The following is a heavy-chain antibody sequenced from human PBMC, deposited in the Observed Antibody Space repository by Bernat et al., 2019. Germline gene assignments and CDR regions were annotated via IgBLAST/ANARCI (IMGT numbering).Heavy chain of an antibody. J-gene: IGHJ4*02. CDR3: ARDVSEKYSLEY. D-gene: IGHD2/OR15-2a*01. V-gene: IGHV3-30-3*01. Sequence: QVQLVESGGGVVQPGRSLRLSCAASGFTFGSYAMHWVRQAPGKGLDCVTSISYDGATKYYIESVKGRFTISRDNSKNTLYLQMNSLRPEDTAVYYCARDVSEKYSLEYWGQGTLVTVSS. CDR1: GFTFGSYA. CDR2: ISYDGATK.